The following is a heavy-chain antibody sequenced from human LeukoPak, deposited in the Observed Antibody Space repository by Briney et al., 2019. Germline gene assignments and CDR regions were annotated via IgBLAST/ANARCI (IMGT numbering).Heavy chain of an antibody. CDR1: GGSFSGYY. V-gene: IGHV4-34*01. D-gene: IGHD2-2*01. J-gene: IGHJ5*02. Sequence: SETLSLTCAVYGGSFSGYYWSWIRQPPGKGLEWIGEINHSGSTNYNPSLKSRVTISVDTSKNQFSLKLSSVTAANTAVYYCARGSPNFDIVVVPAARRRNWFDPWGQGTLVTVSS. CDR3: ARGSPNFDIVVVPAARRRNWFDP. CDR2: INHSGST.